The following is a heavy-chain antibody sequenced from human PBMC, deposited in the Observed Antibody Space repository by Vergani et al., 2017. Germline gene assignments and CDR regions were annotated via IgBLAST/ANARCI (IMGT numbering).Heavy chain of an antibody. CDR1: GGSISSSSYY. V-gene: IGHV4-39*07. Sequence: QLQLQESGPGLVKPSETLSLTCTVSGGSISSSSYYWGWIRQPPGKGLEWIGSIYYSGSTYYNPSLKSRVTISVDTSKNQFSLKLSSVTAADTAVYYCARALGSTSSPSFDYWGQGTLVTVSS. D-gene: IGHD2-2*01. CDR3: ARALGSTSSPSFDY. J-gene: IGHJ4*02. CDR2: IYYSGST.